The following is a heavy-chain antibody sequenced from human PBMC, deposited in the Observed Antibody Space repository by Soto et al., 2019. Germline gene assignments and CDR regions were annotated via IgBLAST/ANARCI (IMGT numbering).Heavy chain of an antibody. CDR2: IYYSGST. Sequence: SETLSLTCTVSGGSISSYYWSWIRQPPGKGLEWIGYIYYSGSTNYNPSLKSRVTISVDTSKNQFSLKPSSVTAADTAVYYCARDRKRVYFDYWGQGTLVAVSS. V-gene: IGHV4-59*01. J-gene: IGHJ4*02. CDR3: ARDRKRVYFDY. CDR1: GGSISSYY.